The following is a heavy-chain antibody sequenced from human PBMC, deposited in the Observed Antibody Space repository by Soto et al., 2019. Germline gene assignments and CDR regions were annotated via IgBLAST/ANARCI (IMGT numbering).Heavy chain of an antibody. CDR2: IIPILGIA. CDR1: GGTFSSYT. CDR3: ARGDYYDSRGGAFDI. D-gene: IGHD3-22*01. V-gene: IGHV1-69*02. J-gene: IGHJ3*02. Sequence: SVKVSCKASGGTFSSYTISWVRQAPGQGLEWMGRIIPILGIANYAQKFQGRVTITADKSTSTAYMELSSLRSEDTALYYCARGDYYDSRGGAFDIWGQGTMVTVSS.